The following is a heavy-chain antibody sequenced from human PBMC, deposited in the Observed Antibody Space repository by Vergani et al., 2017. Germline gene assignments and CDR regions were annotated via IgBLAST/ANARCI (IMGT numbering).Heavy chain of an antibody. J-gene: IGHJ4*02. Sequence: QLQLQESGPGLVKPSETLSLTCTVSGGSISSSSYYWGWIRQPPGKGLEWIGSIDYSGSTYYNPSLKSRVTISVDTSKNQFSLKLSSVTAADTAVYYCARDVRIAAAGTFDYWGQGTLVTVSS. CDR2: IDYSGST. CDR3: ARDVRIAAAGTFDY. CDR1: GGSISSSSYY. D-gene: IGHD6-13*01. V-gene: IGHV4-39*07.